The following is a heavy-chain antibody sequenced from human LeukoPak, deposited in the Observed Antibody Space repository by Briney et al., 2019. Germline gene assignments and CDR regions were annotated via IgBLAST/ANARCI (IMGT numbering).Heavy chain of an antibody. CDR1: GFTFTSSA. Sequence: ASVKVSCKASGFTFTSSAMQWVRQARGQRLEWIGWIVVGSGNTNYAQKFQERVTITRDMSTSTAYMKLSSLRSEDTAVYYCAAVVWGFGEPSDPGYYFDYWGQGTLVTVSS. CDR2: IVVGSGNT. D-gene: IGHD3-10*01. V-gene: IGHV1-58*02. CDR3: AAVVWGFGEPSDPGYYFDY. J-gene: IGHJ4*02.